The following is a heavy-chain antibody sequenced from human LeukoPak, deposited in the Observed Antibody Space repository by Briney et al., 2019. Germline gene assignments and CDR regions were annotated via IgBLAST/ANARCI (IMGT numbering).Heavy chain of an antibody. D-gene: IGHD1-1*01. V-gene: IGHV4-59*12. Sequence: SETLSLTCTVSGGSISSYYWSWIRQPPGKGLEWIGYIYYSGSTNYTPSLKSRVTISVDKSKNQFSLKLSSVTAADTAVYYCTREGGAGSPGYWGQGTLVTVSS. CDR1: GGSISSYY. J-gene: IGHJ4*02. CDR3: TREGGAGSPGY. CDR2: IYYSGST.